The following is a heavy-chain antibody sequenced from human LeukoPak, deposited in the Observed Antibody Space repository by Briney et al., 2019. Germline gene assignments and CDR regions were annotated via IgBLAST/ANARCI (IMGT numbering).Heavy chain of an antibody. Sequence: GGSLRLSCAASGFTFSSYAMSWVRQAPGKGLEWVSAISGSGGSTYYADSVKGRFTISRDNSKNTLYLQMNSLRAEDTAVYYCASRTHSSSWYQPSYYYYMDVWGKGTTVTVSS. CDR1: GFTFSSYA. CDR3: ASRTHSSSWYQPSYYYYMDV. V-gene: IGHV3-23*01. J-gene: IGHJ6*03. D-gene: IGHD6-13*01. CDR2: ISGSGGST.